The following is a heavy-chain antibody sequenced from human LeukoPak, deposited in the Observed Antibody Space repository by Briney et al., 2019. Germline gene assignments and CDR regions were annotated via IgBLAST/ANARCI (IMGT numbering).Heavy chain of an antibody. CDR2: INSDGSST. CDR3: ARYYSSRSNYFDY. CDR1: GFTFSSYW. D-gene: IGHD6-13*01. Sequence: GGSLRLSCAASGFTFSSYWMHWVRQAPGKGLVWVSRINSDGSSTSYADSVKGRFTISRDNAKNTLHLQMNSLRAEDTAVYYCARYYSSRSNYFDYWGQGTLVTVSS. J-gene: IGHJ4*02. V-gene: IGHV3-74*01.